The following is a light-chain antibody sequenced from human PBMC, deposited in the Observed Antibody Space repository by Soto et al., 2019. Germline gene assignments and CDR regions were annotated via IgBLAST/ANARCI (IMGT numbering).Light chain of an antibody. CDR2: EGS. J-gene: IGLJ2*01. V-gene: IGLV2-23*01. Sequence: QSVLTQPASVSGSPGQSITISCTGTSSDVGSYNLVSWYQQHPGKAPKLMIYEGSKRPSGVSNRSSGSKSGNTASLTISGLQAEDEADYYCCSYAGSSTPVVFGGGTKLTVL. CDR3: CSYAGSSTPVV. CDR1: SSDVGSYNL.